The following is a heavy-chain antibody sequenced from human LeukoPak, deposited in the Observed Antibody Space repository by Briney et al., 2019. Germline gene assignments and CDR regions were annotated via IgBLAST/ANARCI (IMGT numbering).Heavy chain of an antibody. V-gene: IGHV3-48*03. CDR2: IGGSGDSI. J-gene: IGHJ4*02. CDR1: GFTFRSCE. Sequence: GGSLRLSCAASGFTFRSCELIWVRQAPGKGLEWVSSIGGSGDSIYYADSVKGRFTISRDNAKNSLDLQMNSLRAEDTAVYYCARDRNWNYDYWGQGTLVTVSS. CDR3: ARDRNWNYDY. D-gene: IGHD1-7*01.